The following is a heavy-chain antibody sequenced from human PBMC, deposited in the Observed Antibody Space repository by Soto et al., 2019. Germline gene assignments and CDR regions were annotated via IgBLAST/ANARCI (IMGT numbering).Heavy chain of an antibody. CDR2: ISSSSSYI. V-gene: IGHV3-21*01. CDR3: ARDYRKNSGSPQDAFDI. CDR1: GFTFSSYS. Sequence: PGGSLRLSCAASGFTFSSYSMNWVRQAPGKGLEWVSSISSSSSYIYYADSVKGRFTISRDNAKNSLYLQMNSLRAEDTAVYYCARDYRKNSGSPQDAFDIWGHGPMLTVS. D-gene: IGHD1-26*01. J-gene: IGHJ3*02.